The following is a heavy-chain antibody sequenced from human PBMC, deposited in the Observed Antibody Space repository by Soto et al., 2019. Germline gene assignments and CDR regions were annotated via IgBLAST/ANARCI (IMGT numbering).Heavy chain of an antibody. CDR3: ARVTALRIAARDDY. CDR1: GFTFSSYS. J-gene: IGHJ4*02. Sequence: VGSLRLSCAASGFTFSSYSMNWVRQAPGKGLEWVSSISSSSSYIYYADSVKGRFTISRDNAKNSLYLQMNSLRAEDTAVYYCARVTALRIAARDDYWGQGTLVTRLL. CDR2: ISSSSSYI. D-gene: IGHD6-6*01. V-gene: IGHV3-21*01.